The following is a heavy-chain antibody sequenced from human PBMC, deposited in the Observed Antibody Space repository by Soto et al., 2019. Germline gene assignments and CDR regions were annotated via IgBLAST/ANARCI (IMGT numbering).Heavy chain of an antibody. Sequence: EVQLVESGGGLVQSGGSLRLSCAASGFTFSSYAMHWVRQAPGKGLEYVSAISSNGGSTYYANSVKGRFTISRDNSKNTLYLQMGSLRAEDMAVYYCARLLVGADDYWGQGTLVTVSS. J-gene: IGHJ4*02. CDR2: ISSNGGST. CDR3: ARLLVGADDY. CDR1: GFTFSSYA. V-gene: IGHV3-64*01. D-gene: IGHD1-26*01.